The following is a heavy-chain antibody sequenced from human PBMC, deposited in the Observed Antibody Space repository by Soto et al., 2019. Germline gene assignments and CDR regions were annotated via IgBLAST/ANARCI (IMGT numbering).Heavy chain of an antibody. V-gene: IGHV3-48*03. CDR1: GLTLSNFE. J-gene: IGHJ4*02. CDR3: ATRSSDYYFY. CDR2: ISIGARSI. D-gene: IGHD4-17*01. Sequence: GGSLRLSCAASGLTLSNFETDWVRQAPGKGLEWIAYISIGARSIHYADSVRGRLTISRDDAENSVFLQMDRLSAEDTAVYFCATRSSDYYFYWGQGALGTVSS.